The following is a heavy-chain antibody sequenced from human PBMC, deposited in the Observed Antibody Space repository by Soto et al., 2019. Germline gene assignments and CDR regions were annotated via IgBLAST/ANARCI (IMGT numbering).Heavy chain of an antibody. CDR2: IKSKTDGGTT. J-gene: IGHJ4*02. V-gene: IGHV3-15*01. Sequence: GGSLRLSCAASGFTFSNAWMSWVRQAPGKGLEWVGRIKSKTDGGTTDYAAPVKGRFTISRDDSKNTLYLQMNSLKTEDTAVYYCTTGGRYWSSTSCYDYWGQGTLVTVSS. CDR3: TTGGRYWSSTSCYDY. D-gene: IGHD2-2*01. CDR1: GFTFSNAW.